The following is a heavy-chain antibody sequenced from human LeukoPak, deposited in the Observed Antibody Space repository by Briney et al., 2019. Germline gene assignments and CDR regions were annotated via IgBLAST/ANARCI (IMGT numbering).Heavy chain of an antibody. CDR1: GFTFSSYA. CDR2: ISGSGGST. CDR3: AKDLKYTGSLRIADF. J-gene: IGHJ4*02. D-gene: IGHD1-26*01. Sequence: GGSLRLSCAASGFTFSSYAMSWVRQAPGKGLEWVSLISGSGGSTNYADSVKGRFTISRDNSKNMLYVQTNSLRAEDTAVYYCAKDLKYTGSLRIADFWGQGTLVTVSS. V-gene: IGHV3-23*01.